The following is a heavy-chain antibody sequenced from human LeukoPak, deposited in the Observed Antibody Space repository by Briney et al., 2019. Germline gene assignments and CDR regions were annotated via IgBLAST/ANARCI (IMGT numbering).Heavy chain of an antibody. D-gene: IGHD3-3*01. CDR2: IYPGDSDT. Sequence: GESLKISCKGSGYSFTSYWIGWVRQMPGKGLEWMGIIYPGDSDTRYSPSFQGQVTISADKSISTAYLQWSSLKASDTAMYYCARGSRFGVVGRDAFDIWGQGTMVTVSS. V-gene: IGHV5-51*01. CDR1: GYSFTSYW. J-gene: IGHJ3*02. CDR3: ARGSRFGVVGRDAFDI.